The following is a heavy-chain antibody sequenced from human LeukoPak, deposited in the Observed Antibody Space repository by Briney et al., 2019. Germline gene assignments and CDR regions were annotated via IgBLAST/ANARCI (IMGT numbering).Heavy chain of an antibody. CDR1: GFTFSTLP. CDR3: VNQISGWVY. V-gene: IGHV3-64D*06. CDR2: SSSNGGST. J-gene: IGHJ4*02. D-gene: IGHD6-19*01. Sequence: GGSLRLSCSASGFTFSTLPMHWVRQAPGKGLEYVSGSSSNGGSTYYADSAKGRFIISRDNSKNTLYLQMSSLRPGDTAVYYCVNQISGWVYWGQGTLVTVSS.